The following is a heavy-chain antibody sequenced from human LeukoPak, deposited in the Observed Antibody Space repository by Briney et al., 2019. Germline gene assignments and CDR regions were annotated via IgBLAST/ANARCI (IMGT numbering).Heavy chain of an antibody. CDR2: INTNTGNP. Sequence: ASVKVSCKASGYTFSSHAMNWVRQAPGQGLEWMGWINTNTGNPTYAQGFTGRFVFSLDTSVSTAYLQISSLKAEDSAVYYCARDSYSSSSHFDFWGQGALVTVSS. CDR3: ARDSYSSSSHFDF. D-gene: IGHD6-13*01. CDR1: GYTFSSHA. J-gene: IGHJ4*02. V-gene: IGHV7-4-1*02.